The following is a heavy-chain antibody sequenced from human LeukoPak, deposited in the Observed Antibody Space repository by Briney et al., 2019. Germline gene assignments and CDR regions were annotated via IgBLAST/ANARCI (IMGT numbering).Heavy chain of an antibody. CDR1: GFTFSSYA. V-gene: IGHV3-23*01. D-gene: IGHD3-10*01. Sequence: GGSLRLSCAASGFTFSSYAMSWVRQAPGKGLEWVSAISGRGGSTYYADSVKGRFTISRDNSKNTLYLQMNSLRAEDTAVYYCAKGRGHYYHYMDVWGKGTTVTVSS. CDR2: ISGRGGST. CDR3: AKGRGHYYHYMDV. J-gene: IGHJ6*03.